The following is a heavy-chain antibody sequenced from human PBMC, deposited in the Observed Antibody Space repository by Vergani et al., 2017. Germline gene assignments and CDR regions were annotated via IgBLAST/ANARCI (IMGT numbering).Heavy chain of an antibody. Sequence: QVQLVESGGGVVQPGRSLRLSCAASGFTFSSYGMHWVRQAPGKGLEWVAVISYDGSNKYYADSVKGRFTISRDNSKNTLYLQMNSLRAEDTAVYYCAKGQGGSGESFDVWGEGTMVTVSS. CDR1: GFTFSSYG. CDR3: AKGQGGSGESFDV. J-gene: IGHJ3*01. CDR2: ISYDGSNK. D-gene: IGHD3-10*01. V-gene: IGHV3-30*18.